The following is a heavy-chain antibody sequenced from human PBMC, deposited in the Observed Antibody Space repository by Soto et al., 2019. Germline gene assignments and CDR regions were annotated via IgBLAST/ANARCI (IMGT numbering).Heavy chain of an antibody. CDR3: ARDYYYDSSGYL. Sequence: QVQLVESGGGVVQPGRSLRLSCAASGFTFSSYAMHWVRQAPGKGLEWVAVISYDGSNKYYADSVKGRFTISRDNSKNTLYLQMNSLRAEDTAVYYCARDYYYDSSGYLWGQGTLVTVST. V-gene: IGHV3-30-3*01. CDR2: ISYDGSNK. D-gene: IGHD3-22*01. CDR1: GFTFSSYA. J-gene: IGHJ4*02.